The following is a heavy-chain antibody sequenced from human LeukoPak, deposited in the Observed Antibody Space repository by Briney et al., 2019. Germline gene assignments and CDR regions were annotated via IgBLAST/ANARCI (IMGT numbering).Heavy chain of an antibody. CDR1: GYTFSTYG. V-gene: IGHV1-18*01. D-gene: IGHD3-16*01. CDR2: ISTSNGDT. J-gene: IGHJ4*02. CDR3: AREGLGELTLDY. Sequence: ASVKVSCKASGYTFSTYGISWVRQAPGQGLEWMGWISTSNGDTKYAQKLQGRVTMTTDTSTSTAYMELRNLRSDDTAVYYCAREGLGELTLDYWGQGTLVTVSS.